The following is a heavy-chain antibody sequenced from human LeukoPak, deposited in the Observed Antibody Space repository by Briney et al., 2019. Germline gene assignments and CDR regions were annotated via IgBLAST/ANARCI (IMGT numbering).Heavy chain of an antibody. CDR1: GFTFSGFA. J-gene: IGHJ4*02. D-gene: IGHD6-13*01. V-gene: IGHV3-30-3*01. Sequence: GGSRRLSCAASGFTFSGFAMHWVRQTPCTGLEWVAVISPDGSNKYSADSVKGRFTISRDNSKSMLYLQMNSLRTEDTAVYYCARSYSSSWHNFDYWGQGTLVTVSS. CDR2: ISPDGSNK. CDR3: ARSYSSSWHNFDY.